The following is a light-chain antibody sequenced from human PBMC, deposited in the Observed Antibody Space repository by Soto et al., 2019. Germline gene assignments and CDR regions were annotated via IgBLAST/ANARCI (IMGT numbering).Light chain of an antibody. J-gene: IGLJ1*01. Sequence: QXVLTQPASVSGSPGQSITISCTGTSSDVGGYNYVSWYQQHPGKAPKLMIYDVSNRPSGVSNRFSGSKSGNTASLTISGLQAEDEADYYCSSYTSSSTLEVFGTGTKVTVL. CDR2: DVS. CDR1: SSDVGGYNY. CDR3: SSYTSSSTLEV. V-gene: IGLV2-14*01.